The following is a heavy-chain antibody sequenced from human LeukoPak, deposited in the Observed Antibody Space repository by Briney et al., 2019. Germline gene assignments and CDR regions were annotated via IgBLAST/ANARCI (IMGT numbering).Heavy chain of an antibody. V-gene: IGHV4-39*01. J-gene: IGHJ4*02. D-gene: IGHD3-9*01. CDR2: IYYSGST. Sequence: SETLSLTCTVSGGSISRSSYYWGWIRQPPGKGLEWIATIYYSGSTYYNPSLKSRVTISADTSKNQFSLKLSSVTAADTAVYYCARLTSCHFDQWGQGTLVTVSS. CDR3: ARLTSCHFDQ. CDR1: GGSISRSSYY.